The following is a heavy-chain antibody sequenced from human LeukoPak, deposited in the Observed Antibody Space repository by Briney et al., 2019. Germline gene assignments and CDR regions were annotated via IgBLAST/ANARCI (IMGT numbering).Heavy chain of an antibody. CDR1: GYTFTSDG. CDR3: ARDLSVYYYDSSGYSPFDY. Sequence: PVASVKVSCKASGYTFTSDGISWVRQAPGQGLEWMGWISAYNGNTNYAQKLQGRVTMTTDTSTSTAYMELRSLRSDDTAVYYCARDLSVYYYDSSGYSPFDYWGQGTLVTVSS. J-gene: IGHJ4*02. D-gene: IGHD3-22*01. CDR2: ISAYNGNT. V-gene: IGHV1-18*01.